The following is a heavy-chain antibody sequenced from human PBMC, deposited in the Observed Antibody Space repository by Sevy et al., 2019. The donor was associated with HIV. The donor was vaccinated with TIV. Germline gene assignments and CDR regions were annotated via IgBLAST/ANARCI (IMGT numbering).Heavy chain of an antibody. V-gene: IGHV3-7*01. D-gene: IGHD1-20*01. CDR3: ARDLTAPYYYYGMDV. J-gene: IGHJ6*02. Sequence: GGSLRLSCAASGFTFSSFFMSWVRQAPGKGLEWVANIKQDGSEKYYVDSVKGRFTISRDNARNSVYLQMNSLRAEDTGGYYCARDLTAPYYYYGMDVWGQGTMVTVS. CDR2: IKQDGSEK. CDR1: GFTFSSFF.